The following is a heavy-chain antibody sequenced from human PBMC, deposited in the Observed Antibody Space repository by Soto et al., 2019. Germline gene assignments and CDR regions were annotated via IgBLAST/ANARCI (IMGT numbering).Heavy chain of an antibody. Sequence: EVQLLESGGGLVQPGGSLRLSCEASGFTFSSYAMSWVRQAPGQGLEWVSAISGSGGSTYYADSVKGRFTISRDNSKNTLYLQMNSLRAEDTAVYYCSSYPYIYYDYGMDVWGQGTTVTVSS. CDR2: ISGSGGST. CDR1: GFTFSSYA. D-gene: IGHD2-2*02. J-gene: IGHJ6*02. CDR3: SSYPYIYYDYGMDV. V-gene: IGHV3-23*01.